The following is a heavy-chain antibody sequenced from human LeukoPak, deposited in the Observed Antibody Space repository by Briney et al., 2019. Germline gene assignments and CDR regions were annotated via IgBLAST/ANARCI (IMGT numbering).Heavy chain of an antibody. CDR1: GGSFSSGDYS. J-gene: IGHJ4*02. V-gene: IGHV4-61*10. Sequence: SETLSLTCTVSGGSFSSGDYSWNWIRQPAGQGLEWIGRLFSSGTTNYNPSLKSRVTISGDTSKNQFSLKLSSVTAADTAVYYCARVCSGGSCYRDPSYFDYWGQGTLVTVSS. D-gene: IGHD2-15*01. CDR2: LFSSGTT. CDR3: ARVCSGGSCYRDPSYFDY.